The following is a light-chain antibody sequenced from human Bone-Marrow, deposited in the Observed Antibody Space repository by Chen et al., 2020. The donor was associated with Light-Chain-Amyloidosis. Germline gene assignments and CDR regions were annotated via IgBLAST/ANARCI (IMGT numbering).Light chain of an antibody. Sequence: QSVLTQPPSVSGAPWQRVTISCTGSSSNIGAGYDVHWYQQLPGTAPKLLIYGNSNRPSGVPDRFSGSKSGTSASLAITGLQAEDEADYYCQSYDSSLSGRGVFGGGTKLTVL. CDR1: SSNIGAGYD. CDR2: GNS. V-gene: IGLV1-40*01. CDR3: QSYDSSLSGRGV. J-gene: IGLJ3*02.